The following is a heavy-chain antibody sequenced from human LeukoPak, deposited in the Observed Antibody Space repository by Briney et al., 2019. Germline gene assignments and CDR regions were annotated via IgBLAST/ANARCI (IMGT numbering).Heavy chain of an antibody. J-gene: IGHJ4*02. CDR1: GGSISNYY. Sequence: SETPSLTCTVSGGSISNYYWTWIRQPPGKGLEWIAYIYYSGSTNYNPSLKSRVTISVDTSKNQFSLNLSSVTAADTALYYCASLSIAVAGFDNWGQGTLVTVSS. V-gene: IGHV4-59*12. CDR2: IYYSGST. D-gene: IGHD6-19*01. CDR3: ASLSIAVAGFDN.